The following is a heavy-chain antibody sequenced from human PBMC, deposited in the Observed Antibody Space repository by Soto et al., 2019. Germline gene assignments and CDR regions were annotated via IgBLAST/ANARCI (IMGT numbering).Heavy chain of an antibody. V-gene: IGHV1-69*12. J-gene: IGHJ6*02. CDR1: GGTFSTSA. D-gene: IGHD3-3*02. Sequence: QVQLMQSGAEVKKPGSSVKVSCKASGGTFSTSAISWVRQAPGEGLEWVVGIMPVFATPDYAQKFQARVTISADESTTTAYPELTSLTTDGTAVYYCARDKDRQQLGGNYYYILDVWGQGTAITVSS. CDR2: IMPVFATP. CDR3: ARDKDRQQLGGNYYYILDV.